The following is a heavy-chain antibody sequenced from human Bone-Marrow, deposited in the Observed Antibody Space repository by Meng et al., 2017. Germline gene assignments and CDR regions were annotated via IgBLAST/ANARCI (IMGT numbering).Heavy chain of an antibody. CDR1: GYNFPDYY. CDR3: ARDEDISAAGKLFGDY. V-gene: IGHV1-2*06. CDR2: INPKSGDT. D-gene: IGHD6-25*01. Sequence: QVQVVQSWAEGKKPGASVKVSCKPSGYNFPDYYIHWVRRAPGQGLEWMGRINPKSGDTHYAQKFQARVTMTGDTSISTAYMELSGLRSDDTAMYYCARDEDISAAGKLFGDYWGQGTLVTVSS. J-gene: IGHJ4*02.